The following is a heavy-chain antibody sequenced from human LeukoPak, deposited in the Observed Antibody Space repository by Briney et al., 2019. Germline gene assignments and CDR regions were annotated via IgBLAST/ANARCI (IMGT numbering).Heavy chain of an antibody. CDR3: AREDSSGWYYFDY. CDR2: INHSGST. CDR1: GGSFSGYY. Sequence: SETLSLTCAVYGGSFSGYYWSWIRQPPGKGLEWIGEINHSGSTYYNPSLKSRVTISVDTSKNQFSLKLSSVTAADTAVYYCAREDSSGWYYFDYWGQGTLVTVSS. V-gene: IGHV4-34*01. D-gene: IGHD6-19*01. J-gene: IGHJ4*02.